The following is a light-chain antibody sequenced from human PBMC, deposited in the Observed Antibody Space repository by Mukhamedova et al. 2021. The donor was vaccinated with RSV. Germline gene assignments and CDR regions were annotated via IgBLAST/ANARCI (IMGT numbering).Light chain of an antibody. Sequence: QSTWEVPKRLIYASSTLQSGVPSRFSGSGSGTEFTLTISSLQPEDFATYYCLQHSSYPHTFGQGTKLEI. J-gene: IGKJ2*01. CDR3: LQHSSYPHT. CDR2: ASS. V-gene: IGKV1-17*03.